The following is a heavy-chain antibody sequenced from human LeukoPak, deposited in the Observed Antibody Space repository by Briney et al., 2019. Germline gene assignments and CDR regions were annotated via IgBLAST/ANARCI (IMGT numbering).Heavy chain of an antibody. V-gene: IGHV3-21*01. D-gene: IGHD3-22*01. CDR1: GFTFSSYS. J-gene: IGHJ4*02. Sequence: GGSLRLSCAASGFTFSSYSMNWVRQAPGKGLEWVSSISSSSSYIYYADSVKGRFTISRDNAKNSLYLQMNSLRAEDTAVYYCARASDSSGYYYFDYWGQGTLVTVSS. CDR2: ISSSSSYI. CDR3: ARASDSSGYYYFDY.